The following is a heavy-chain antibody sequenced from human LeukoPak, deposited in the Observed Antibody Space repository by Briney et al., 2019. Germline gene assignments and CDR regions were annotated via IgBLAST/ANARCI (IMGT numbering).Heavy chain of an antibody. Sequence: SETLSLTCTVSGGSIRSYYWSWIRQSAGKGLEWIGRIYTTGSTNYNPSLKSRVTISVDTSKNQFSLKLSSVTAADTAVYYCARGDIVVVVAAEHDAFDIWGQGTMVTVSS. V-gene: IGHV4-4*07. CDR3: ARGDIVVVVAAEHDAFDI. CDR1: GGSIRSYY. D-gene: IGHD2-15*01. J-gene: IGHJ3*02. CDR2: IYTTGST.